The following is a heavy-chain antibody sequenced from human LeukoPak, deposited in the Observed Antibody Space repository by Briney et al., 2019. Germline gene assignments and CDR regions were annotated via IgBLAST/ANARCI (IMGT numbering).Heavy chain of an antibody. CDR2: ISGSGGST. J-gene: IGHJ5*02. V-gene: IGHV3-23*01. D-gene: IGHD1-26*01. CDR1: GFTFTSYA. Sequence: PGGSLRLSCAASGFTFTSYAMTWVRQAPGKVLEWVSAISGSGGSTYYADSVKGRFTISRDNSKNTLYLQMNSLRAEDTAVYYCAKGPYSGFSWGQGTLVTVSS. CDR3: AKGPYSGFS.